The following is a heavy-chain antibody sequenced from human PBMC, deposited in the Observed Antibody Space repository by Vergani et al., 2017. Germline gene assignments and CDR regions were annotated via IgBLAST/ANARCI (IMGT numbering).Heavy chain of an antibody. CDR2: IRSKAYGGTT. Sequence: EVQLVESGGGLVQPGGSLRLSCAASGFTVSSNYMSWFRQAPGKGLEWVGFIRSKAYGGTTEYAASVKGRFTISRDDSKSIAYLQMNSLKTEDTAVYYCTRDLLWFGELLYPGGMDVWGQGTTVTVSS. CDR1: GFTVSSNY. V-gene: IGHV3-49*03. CDR3: TRDLLWFGELLYPGGMDV. D-gene: IGHD3-10*01. J-gene: IGHJ6*02.